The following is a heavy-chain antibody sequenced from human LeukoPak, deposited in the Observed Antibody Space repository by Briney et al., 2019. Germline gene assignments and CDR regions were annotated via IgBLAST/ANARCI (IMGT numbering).Heavy chain of an antibody. CDR2: INPSGGST. CDR3: AGVARRGYSGYDPLDY. J-gene: IGHJ4*02. CDR1: GYTFTSYY. V-gene: IGHV1-46*01. D-gene: IGHD5-12*01. Sequence: GASVKVSCKASGYTFTSYYMHWVRQAPGQGLEWMGIINPSGGSTSYAQKFQGRVTMTRDTSTSTVYMELSSLRSEDTAVYYCAGVARRGYSGYDPLDYWGQGTLVTVSS.